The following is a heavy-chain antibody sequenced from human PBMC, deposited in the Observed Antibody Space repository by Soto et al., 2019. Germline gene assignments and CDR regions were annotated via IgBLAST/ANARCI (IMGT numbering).Heavy chain of an antibody. CDR1: GFTFSSYL. J-gene: IGHJ5*02. CDR3: AREWCDWAAAGSFNWFDP. D-gene: IGHD6-13*01. V-gene: IGHV3-7*01. Sequence: GGSLRFSCAASGFTFSSYLMSWVRQAPGKGLEWVANIKQDGSEKYYVDSVKGRFTISRDNAKNSLYLQMNSLRAEDTAVYYCAREWCDWAAAGSFNWFDPWGQGTLVTVS. CDR2: IKQDGSEK.